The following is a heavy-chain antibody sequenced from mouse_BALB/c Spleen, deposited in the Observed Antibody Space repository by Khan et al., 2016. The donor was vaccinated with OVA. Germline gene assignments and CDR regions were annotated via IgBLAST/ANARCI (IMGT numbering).Heavy chain of an antibody. CDR2: IWGGGGT. CDR3: ARTCYRYGGYYAMDY. Sequence: QVQLQQSGPGLVAPSQSLSITCTVSGFSLSRYNIHWVRQPPGKGLEWLGMIWGGGGTDYNSTLKSSLSISKDNSKSQVFLKMNSLQTDDTAMYYCARTCYRYGGYYAMDYWGQGTSVTVSS. V-gene: IGHV2-6-4*01. CDR1: GFSLSRYN. J-gene: IGHJ4*01. D-gene: IGHD2-14*01.